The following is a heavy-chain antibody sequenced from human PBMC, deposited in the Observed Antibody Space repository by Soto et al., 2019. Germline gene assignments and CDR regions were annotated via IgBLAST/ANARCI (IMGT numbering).Heavy chain of an antibody. CDR3: ARDPGSYYYGSGSYGAANTFDI. D-gene: IGHD3-10*01. V-gene: IGHV1-2*02. CDR1: GYTFTGDY. Sequence: ASVKVCCKASGYTFTGDYMHWVRQAPGQGPERMGWINPNSGGTNYAQKCQGRVTMTRDTSISTAYLELSRLRSDDTAVYYCARDPGSYYYGSGSYGAANTFDIWRQRTIVTV. J-gene: IGHJ3*02. CDR2: INPNSGGT.